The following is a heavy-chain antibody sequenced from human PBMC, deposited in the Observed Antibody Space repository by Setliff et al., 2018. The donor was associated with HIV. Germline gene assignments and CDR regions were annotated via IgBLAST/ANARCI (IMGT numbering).Heavy chain of an antibody. CDR2: ISYDGTTI. D-gene: IGHD2-15*01. CDR1: GFTFRNHS. V-gene: IGHV3-30*04. CDR3: ARDLRSSHGSPNYFDY. Sequence: GGSLRLSCAASGFTFRNHSMHWVRQAPGKGLEWVAVISYDGTTIYYADSVKGRFTISRENAKNSLYLEMTSLRAEETAVYYCARDLRSSHGSPNYFDYWGRGALVTVSS. J-gene: IGHJ4*02.